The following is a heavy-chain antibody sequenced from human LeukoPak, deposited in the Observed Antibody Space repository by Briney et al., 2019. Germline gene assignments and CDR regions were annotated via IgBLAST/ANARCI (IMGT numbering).Heavy chain of an antibody. CDR2: INHSGST. D-gene: IGHD2-2*01. V-gene: IGHV4-34*01. J-gene: IGHJ5*02. CDR3: ARVEYQLLYNWLDP. Sequence: SETLSLTCAVYGGSFSGYYWSWIRQPPGKGLEWIGEINHSGSTNYNPSLKSRVTISVDTSKNQFSLKLSSVTAADTAVYYCARVEYQLLYNWLDPWGQGTLVTVSS. CDR1: GGSFSGYY.